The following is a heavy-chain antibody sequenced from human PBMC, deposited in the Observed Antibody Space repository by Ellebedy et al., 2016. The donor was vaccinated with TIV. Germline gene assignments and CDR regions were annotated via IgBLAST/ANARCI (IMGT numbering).Heavy chain of an antibody. CDR2: INAADSDT. CDR3: ARQKGVVPAAMSWFDP. Sequence: GESLKISCQGSGYSFSSYWIAWVRQMPGKGLEWMGIINAADSDTRYSPSFQGQVTISADKSISTAYLQWRSLKASDTAMYYCARQKGVVPAAMSWFDPWGQGTLVTVSS. J-gene: IGHJ5*02. CDR1: GYSFSSYW. D-gene: IGHD2-2*01. V-gene: IGHV5-51*01.